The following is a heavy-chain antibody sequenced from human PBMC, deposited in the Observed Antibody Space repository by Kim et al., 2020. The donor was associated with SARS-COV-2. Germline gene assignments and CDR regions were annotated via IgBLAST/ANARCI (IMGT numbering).Heavy chain of an antibody. V-gene: IGHV3-30*03. J-gene: IGHJ4*02. CDR3: ARGEGSVFGVIGH. Sequence: GGSLRLSCVGSGFTFYNYGRNWVRQPPGKGLEWVAVISYDGSDRYYADSVEGRFTISRDNSKNTLRLQMNSLRADDTALYFCARGEGSVFGVIGHWGQGALVTVSS. CDR1: GFTFYNYG. D-gene: IGHD3-3*01. CDR2: ISYDGSDR.